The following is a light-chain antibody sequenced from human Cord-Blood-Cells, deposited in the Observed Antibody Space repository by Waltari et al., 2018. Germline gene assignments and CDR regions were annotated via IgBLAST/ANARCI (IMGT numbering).Light chain of an antibody. CDR2: GAS. CDR3: QQYGSSPSYT. J-gene: IGKJ2*01. V-gene: IGKV3-20*01. Sequence: EIVLTQSPGTLSLSQGERATLSCRASQSVSSSYLAWYQQKPGQAPSLLIYGASSRATGIPDRFSGSGSGTDFTLTISRLEPEDFAVYYCQQYGSSPSYTFGQGTKLEIK. CDR1: QSVSSSY.